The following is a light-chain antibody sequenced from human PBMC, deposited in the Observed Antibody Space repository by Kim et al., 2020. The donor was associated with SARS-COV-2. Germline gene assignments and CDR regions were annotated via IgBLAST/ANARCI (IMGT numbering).Light chain of an antibody. Sequence: GQSITISCPGSSSDIGAYRYVSWYQQHPDKAPQLIISDVSKRPSGVSDRFSGSKSGNTASLTISGLQPEDAADYYCTSYTYSKAWVFGGGTQLTVL. V-gene: IGLV2-14*03. CDR3: TSYTYSKAWV. CDR1: SSDIGAYRY. J-gene: IGLJ3*02. CDR2: DVS.